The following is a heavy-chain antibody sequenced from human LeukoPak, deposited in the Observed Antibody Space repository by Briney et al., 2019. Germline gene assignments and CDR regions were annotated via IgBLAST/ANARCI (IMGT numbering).Heavy chain of an antibody. D-gene: IGHD1-26*01. CDR2: IYYSGST. CDR3: VRGGIVGTTARIPLFDY. Sequence: PSETLSLTCTVSGGSISSYHWSWVRQPPGKGLEWIGYIYYSGSTNYNPSLKSRVTMSVDTSKKQFSLKLSSVTAADTAVYYCVRGGIVGTTARIPLFDYWGQGTLVTVSS. V-gene: IGHV4-59*01. CDR1: GGSISSYH. J-gene: IGHJ4*02.